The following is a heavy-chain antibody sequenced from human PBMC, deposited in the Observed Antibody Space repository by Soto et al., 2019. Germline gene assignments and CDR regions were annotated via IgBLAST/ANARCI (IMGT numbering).Heavy chain of an antibody. V-gene: IGHV3-7*03. J-gene: IGHJ4*02. CDR1: GISTSSYW. CDR3: VTGYHSDY. Sequence: PGGSLRLSCAGSGISTSSYWMGWVRQAPGRGLEWVASIKKDGTEKYYMDSLKGRFTISRDNALNSVYLQMNSLRAEDTAVYFCVTGYHSDYWGQGTLVTVS. D-gene: IGHD5-18*01. CDR2: IKKDGTEK.